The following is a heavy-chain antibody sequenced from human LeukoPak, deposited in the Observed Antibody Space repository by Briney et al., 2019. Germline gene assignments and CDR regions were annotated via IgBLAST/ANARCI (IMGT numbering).Heavy chain of an antibody. Sequence: SETLSLTCTVSGGSISSSSYYWGWIRQPPGKGLEWIGSIYYSGSTYYNPSLKSRVTISVDTSKNQFSLKLSSVTAADTAVYYCARVGGELELRGTVDYWGQGTLVTVSS. V-gene: IGHV4-39*07. J-gene: IGHJ4*02. CDR1: GGSISSSSYY. CDR3: ARVGGELELRGTVDY. D-gene: IGHD1-7*01. CDR2: IYYSGST.